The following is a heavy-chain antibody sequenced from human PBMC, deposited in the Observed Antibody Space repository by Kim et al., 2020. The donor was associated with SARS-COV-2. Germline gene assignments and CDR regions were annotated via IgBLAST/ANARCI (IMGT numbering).Heavy chain of an antibody. J-gene: IGHJ4*02. D-gene: IGHD1-1*01. V-gene: IGHV3-7*01. CDR2: IDEPGSDT. CDR3: GRANGPGTVDY. CDR1: GFAFADYW. Sequence: GGSLRLSCAGSGFAFADYWMTWARQAPGKGLEVVANIDEPGSDTYYIESVEGRFSISRDNSWKSLFLQMNSLRAEDTAVYFFGRANGPGTVDYWGQGTLV.